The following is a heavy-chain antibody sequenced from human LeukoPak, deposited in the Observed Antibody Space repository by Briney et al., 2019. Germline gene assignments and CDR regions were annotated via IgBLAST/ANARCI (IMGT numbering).Heavy chain of an antibody. D-gene: IGHD3-10*01. J-gene: IGHJ4*02. CDR2: INPDGGS. Sequence: PGGSLSLSCAASGFTFSNYWMHWVRQAPGKGLEWVSSINPDGGSFFADSVKGRFTISRDDSRSVVYLQMNTLSAEDTAVYYCARSGVATCHYWGQGILVAVSS. CDR3: ARSGVATCHY. CDR1: GFTFSNYW. V-gene: IGHV3-53*01.